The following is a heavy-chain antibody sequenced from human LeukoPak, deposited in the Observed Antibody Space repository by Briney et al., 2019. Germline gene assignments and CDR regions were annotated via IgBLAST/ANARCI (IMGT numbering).Heavy chain of an antibody. Sequence: SETLSLTCTVSGGSINSGSYYWRFIRQPPGKGLEWIGSLFYTGSTYYNPSLESRVTISADTSKNQFSLKLNSVTAADAAVYYCARRGRTGSTFDYWGQGTLVTVSS. D-gene: IGHD1-1*01. V-gene: IGHV4-39*01. CDR3: ARRGRTGSTFDY. J-gene: IGHJ4*02. CDR2: LFYTGST. CDR1: GGSINSGSYY.